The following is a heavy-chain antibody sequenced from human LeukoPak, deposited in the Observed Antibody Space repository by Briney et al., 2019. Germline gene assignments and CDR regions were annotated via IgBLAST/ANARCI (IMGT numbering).Heavy chain of an antibody. CDR2: ISSSSSYT. J-gene: IGHJ6*04. D-gene: IGHD6-13*01. CDR1: GFTFSDYY. V-gene: IGHV3-11*06. CDR3: ARPYSSTYGMDV. Sequence: GGSLRLSCAASGFTFSDYYMSWIRQAPGKGLEWVSYISSSSSYTNYADSVKGRFTISRDNAKNSLYLQMNSLRAEDAAVYYCARPYSSTYGMDVWGKGTTVTVSS.